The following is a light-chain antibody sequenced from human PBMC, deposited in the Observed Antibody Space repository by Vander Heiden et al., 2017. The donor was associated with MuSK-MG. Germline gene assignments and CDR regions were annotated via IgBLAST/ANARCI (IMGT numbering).Light chain of an antibody. Sequence: EIVLTQSPGTLSLSPGERATLSCRASQSVSSSYLAWYQQKPGQAPRLLIYGASSSATGIPDRFSGSGSGTDFTLTIIRLEPEEFAVYHCQQYCSSPHTFGGGTKVEIK. CDR1: QSVSSSY. CDR2: GAS. V-gene: IGKV3-20*01. CDR3: QQYCSSPHT. J-gene: IGKJ4*01.